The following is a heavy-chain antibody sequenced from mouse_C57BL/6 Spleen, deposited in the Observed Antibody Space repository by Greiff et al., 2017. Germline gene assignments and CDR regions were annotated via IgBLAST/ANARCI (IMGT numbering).Heavy chain of an antibody. CDR1: GYTFTSSW. J-gene: IGHJ4*01. D-gene: IGHD2-5*01. CDR2: IDPSDSYP. CDR3: ARRGYFRNYDYAMGY. Sequence: QVQLQQPGAELVMPGASVKLSCKASGYTFTSSWMHWVKQGPGQGLEWIGEIDPSDSYPNYNQKFKGKSTLTVDKSSSTAYMQLSSLTSEDSAVYYCARRGYFRNYDYAMGYWGQGASVTGSS. V-gene: IGHV1-69*01.